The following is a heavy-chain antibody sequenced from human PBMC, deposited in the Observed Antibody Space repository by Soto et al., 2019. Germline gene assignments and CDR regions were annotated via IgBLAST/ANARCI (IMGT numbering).Heavy chain of an antibody. Sequence: ASVKVSCKASRYTFTSYGISWVRQAPGQGLERMGWISAYNGNTNYAQKLQGRVTMTTDTSTSTAYMELRSLRSDDTAVYYCARDIGASYGSGSYYLYYYYGMAVWGQGTTVTVSS. J-gene: IGHJ6*02. V-gene: IGHV1-18*01. CDR3: ARDIGASYGSGSYYLYYYYGMAV. CDR2: ISAYNGNT. CDR1: RYTFTSYG. D-gene: IGHD3-10*01.